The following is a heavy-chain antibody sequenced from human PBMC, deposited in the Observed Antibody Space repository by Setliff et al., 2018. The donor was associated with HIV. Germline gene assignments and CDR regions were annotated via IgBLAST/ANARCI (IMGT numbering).Heavy chain of an antibody. V-gene: IGHV4-34*01. CDR3: AREVAVLDY. CDR1: GGSFSGYY. CDR2: INHSGST. D-gene: IGHD2-15*01. J-gene: IGHJ4*02. Sequence: SETLSLTCAVYGGSFSGYYWSWIRQSPGKGLEWIGEINHSGSTNYNPSLKSRVTISVDTSKNQFTLKLSSVTAADTAVYYCAREVAVLDYWGQGTLVTVSS.